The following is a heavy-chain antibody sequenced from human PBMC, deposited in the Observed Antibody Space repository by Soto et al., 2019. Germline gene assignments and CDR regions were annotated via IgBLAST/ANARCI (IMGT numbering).Heavy chain of an antibody. V-gene: IGHV3-23*01. CDR2: INRNGGSA. Sequence: PGGSLRLSCEASGFTFSSYAMSWVRQAPGKGLEWVSSINRNGGSANYADSVKGRFTVSRDNAKNSLYLHMINLTAQDPAAPFRARDAGRVSVTGLGSWGHGTLVTVSP. J-gene: IGHJ5*01. D-gene: IGHD6-19*01. CDR3: ARDAGRVSVTGLGS. CDR1: GFTFSSYA.